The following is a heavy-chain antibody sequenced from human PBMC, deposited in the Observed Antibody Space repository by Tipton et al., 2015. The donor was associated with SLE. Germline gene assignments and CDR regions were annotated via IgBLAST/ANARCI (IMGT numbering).Heavy chain of an antibody. CDR1: GGSFSGYY. D-gene: IGHD3-22*01. CDR2: INHSGST. V-gene: IGHV4-34*01. Sequence: TLSLTCAVYGGSFSGYYWSWIRQPPGKGLEWIGEINHSGSTNYNPSLKSRVTISVDTSKNQFSLKLSSVTAADTAVYYCARFPHGWLNYWGQGTLVTVSS. CDR3: ARFPHGWLNY. J-gene: IGHJ4*02.